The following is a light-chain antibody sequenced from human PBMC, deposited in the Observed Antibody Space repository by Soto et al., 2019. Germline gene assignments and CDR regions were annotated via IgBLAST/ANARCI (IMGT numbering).Light chain of an antibody. CDR1: QSVSSY. V-gene: IGKV3-11*01. CDR2: DAS. Sequence: EIVLTQSPATLSLSPGERATISCRASQSVSSYLAWYQQKPGQAPRLLIYDASNRATGIPARFSGSGSGTDFTLTISSLEPEDFAVYYCQQRSNWHPITFGQGTRLEIK. J-gene: IGKJ5*01. CDR3: QQRSNWHPIT.